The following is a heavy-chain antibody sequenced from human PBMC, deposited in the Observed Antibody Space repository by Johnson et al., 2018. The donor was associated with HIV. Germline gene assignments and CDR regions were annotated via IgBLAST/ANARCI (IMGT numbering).Heavy chain of an antibody. CDR2: ISYDGSNK. V-gene: IGHV3-30-3*01. J-gene: IGHJ3*02. D-gene: IGHD4-23*01. CDR1: GFTFSTYS. Sequence: QVQLVESGGGVVQPGRSLRLSCAASGFTFSTYSMHWVRQAPGKGLEWVAVISYDGSNKYYADSVKGRFNISRDNSKNTRYLQMNSLRPEATAVYYCARESRTTVVIRGGAFDIWGQGTMVTVSS. CDR3: ARESRTTVVIRGGAFDI.